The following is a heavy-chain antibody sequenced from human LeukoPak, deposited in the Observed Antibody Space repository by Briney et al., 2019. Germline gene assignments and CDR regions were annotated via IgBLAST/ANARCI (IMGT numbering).Heavy chain of an antibody. CDR3: ARDFGGNIVVVVAAMLFDY. J-gene: IGHJ4*02. V-gene: IGHV4-4*07. Sequence: SETLSLTCTVSGGSISSYYWSWIRQPAGKGLEWIGRIYTSGSTNYNPSLKSRVTMSVDTSKNQFSLKLSSVTAADTAVYYCARDFGGNIVVVVAAMLFDYWGQGTLVTVSS. CDR2: IYTSGST. D-gene: IGHD2-15*01. CDR1: GGSISSYY.